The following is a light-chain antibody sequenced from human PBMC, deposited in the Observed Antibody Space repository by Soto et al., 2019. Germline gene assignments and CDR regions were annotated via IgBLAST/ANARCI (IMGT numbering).Light chain of an antibody. CDR2: EVS. V-gene: IGLV2-14*01. CDR1: SSDVGDDNY. CDR3: SSYTSSSTLVV. J-gene: IGLJ2*01. Sequence: QSALTQPPSASGSPGQSVTISCTGTSSDVGDDNYVSWYQRHPGKAPKLMISEVSKRPSGVSNRFSGSKSGNTASLTISGLQAEDEADYYCSSYTSSSTLVVFGGGTKLTVL.